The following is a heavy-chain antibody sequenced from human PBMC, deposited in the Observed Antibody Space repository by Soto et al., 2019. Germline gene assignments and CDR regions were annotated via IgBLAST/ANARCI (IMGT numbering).Heavy chain of an antibody. D-gene: IGHD5-12*01. CDR2: VKDGGHT. CDR1: GGSLSGYY. Sequence: QVQLQQWGAGLLKPSETLSLNCAVTGGSLSGYYWSWIRQPPGKGLEWIGEVKDGGHTNYSPSLRGXXTXSXXTCNNQFSLRLTSVTAADTGVYYCARGQEGVVATHWDQGSLVTVSS. J-gene: IGHJ4*02. CDR3: ARGQEGVVATH. V-gene: IGHV4-34*01.